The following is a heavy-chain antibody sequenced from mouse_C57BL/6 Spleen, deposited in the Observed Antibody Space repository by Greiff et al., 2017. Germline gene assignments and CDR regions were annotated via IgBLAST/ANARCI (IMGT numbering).Heavy chain of an antibody. J-gene: IGHJ4*01. CDR1: GYTFTSYW. CDR3: AGEYGEEYYYAMDY. Sequence: QVQLQQPGAELVRPGSSVKLSCKASGYTFTSYWMHWVKQRPIQGLEWIGNIDPSDSETHYNQKFKDKATLTVDKSSSTAYMHLSSLTSEDSAVYYCAGEYGEEYYYAMDYWGQGTSVTVSS. D-gene: IGHD5-1*01. V-gene: IGHV1-52*01. CDR2: IDPSDSET.